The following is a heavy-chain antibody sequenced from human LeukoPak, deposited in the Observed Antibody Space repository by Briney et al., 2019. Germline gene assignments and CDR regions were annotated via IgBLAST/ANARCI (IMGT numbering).Heavy chain of an antibody. D-gene: IGHD6-19*01. Sequence: GGSLRLSCAASGFTFSSYAMSWVRQAPGKGLEWVSAISGSGGSTYYADSVKGRFTISRDNPKNTLYLQMDSLRAEDTAVYHCAKEGVGSSGPRDWFDPWGQGTLVTVSS. J-gene: IGHJ5*02. CDR1: GFTFSSYA. CDR3: AKEGVGSSGPRDWFDP. CDR2: ISGSGGST. V-gene: IGHV3-23*01.